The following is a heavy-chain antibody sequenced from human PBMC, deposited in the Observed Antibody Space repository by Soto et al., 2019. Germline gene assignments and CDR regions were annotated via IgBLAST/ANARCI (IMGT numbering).Heavy chain of an antibody. Sequence: EVQLLESGGGLVQPGGSLRLSCTASGFTFSTYAMTWVRQAPGKGLEWVSAISGGGGPTYYADSVTGRFTISRDNSKNTLYLQMNSLRDHDTAVFSCAKVSRFLDSGLIWGQGTLVTVSS. CDR3: AKVSRFLDSGLI. CDR1: GFTFSTYA. V-gene: IGHV3-23*01. CDR2: ISGGGGPT. J-gene: IGHJ3*02. D-gene: IGHD3-10*01.